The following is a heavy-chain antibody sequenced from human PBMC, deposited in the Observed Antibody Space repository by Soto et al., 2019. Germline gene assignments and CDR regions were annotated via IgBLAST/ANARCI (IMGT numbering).Heavy chain of an antibody. Sequence: ASVKVSCKASGGTFSSYTISWVRQAPGQGLEWMGRIIPILGIANYAQKFQGRVTITADKSTSTAYMELSSLRSEDTAVYYCARDYPRSSSDGTCALDYWGQGTLVTVSS. CDR3: ARDYPRSSSDGTCALDY. CDR2: IIPILGIA. CDR1: GGTFSSYT. V-gene: IGHV1-69*04. J-gene: IGHJ4*02. D-gene: IGHD6-19*01.